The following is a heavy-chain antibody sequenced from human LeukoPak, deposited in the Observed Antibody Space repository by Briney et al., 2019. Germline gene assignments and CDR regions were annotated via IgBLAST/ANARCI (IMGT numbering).Heavy chain of an antibody. Sequence: SETLSLTCTVSGGSINSYYWSWIRQPPGKGLEWIGYIYYSGSTNYNPSLKSRVTISVDTSKNQFSLKLSSVTAADTAVYYCARTNPPATYYYDSSGSLYYYYYGMDVWGQGTTVTVSS. J-gene: IGHJ6*02. CDR3: ARTNPPATYYYDSSGSLYYYYYGMDV. CDR1: GGSINSYY. V-gene: IGHV4-59*01. CDR2: IYYSGST. D-gene: IGHD3-22*01.